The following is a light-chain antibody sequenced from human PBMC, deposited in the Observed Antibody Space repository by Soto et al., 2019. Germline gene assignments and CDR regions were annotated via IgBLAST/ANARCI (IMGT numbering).Light chain of an antibody. J-gene: IGKJ1*01. CDR3: QQYDSYSPWT. CDR2: KAS. CDR1: QSISSW. V-gene: IGKV1-5*03. Sequence: DIQMTQSPSTLSASVGDRVTITCRASQSISSWLAWYQQKPGKAPKLLIYKASSLERGVPSRFSGSGPGTEFTLTLSSLQPDDFATYYCQQYDSYSPWTFGQGTKVEIK.